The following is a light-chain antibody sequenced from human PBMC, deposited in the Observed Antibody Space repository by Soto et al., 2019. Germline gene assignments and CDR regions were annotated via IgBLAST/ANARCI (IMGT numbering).Light chain of an antibody. V-gene: IGKV4-1*01. CDR1: QSVLYSSNNKNY. CDR2: WAS. J-gene: IGKJ2*01. CDR3: QQSYSIPYT. Sequence: DIVMTQSPDSLAVSLGERATINCKSSQSVLYSSNNKNYLTWYQQKPGQPPTLIIYWASTRESGVPDRFSGSGSGTDFTLTISSLQAEDVAVYYCQQSYSIPYTFGQGTKLEIK.